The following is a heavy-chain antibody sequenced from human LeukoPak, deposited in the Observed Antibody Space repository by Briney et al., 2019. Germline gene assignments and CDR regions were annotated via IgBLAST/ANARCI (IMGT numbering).Heavy chain of an antibody. CDR2: INHSGST. D-gene: IGHD3-10*01. J-gene: IGHJ5*02. CDR3: ATRPWIKLLWFGDRSYNWFDP. CDR1: GGSFSGYY. Sequence: PSETLSLTCAVYGGSFSGYYWSWIRQPPGKGLEWIGEINHSGSTNYNPSLKSRVTISVDTSKNQFSLKLSSVTAADTAVYYCATRPWIKLLWFGDRSYNWFDPWGQGTLVTVSS. V-gene: IGHV4-34*01.